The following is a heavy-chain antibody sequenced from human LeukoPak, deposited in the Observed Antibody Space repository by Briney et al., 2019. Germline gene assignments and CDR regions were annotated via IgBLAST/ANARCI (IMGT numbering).Heavy chain of an antibody. CDR3: VSFYETY. D-gene: IGHD2/OR15-2a*01. CDR1: GFTFSSYW. Sequence: GGSLRLSCAASGFTFSSYWMHWVRQAPGKGPVWVSRISTDGITTNYADSVKGRFTISKDNAKNTVYLQMNSLRAEDTAVYYCVSFYETYWGRGTLVTVSS. CDR2: ISTDGITT. J-gene: IGHJ4*02. V-gene: IGHV3-74*01.